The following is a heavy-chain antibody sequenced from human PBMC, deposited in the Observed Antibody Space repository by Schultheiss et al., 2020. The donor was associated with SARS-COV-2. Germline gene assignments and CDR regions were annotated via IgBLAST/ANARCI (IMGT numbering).Heavy chain of an antibody. CDR1: GFTFSSYA. V-gene: IGHV3-48*01. J-gene: IGHJ4*02. CDR3: ARVEGGAAAGWDDY. D-gene: IGHD6-13*01. Sequence: GGSLRLSCAASGFTFSSYAMNWVRQAPGKGLEWVSYISSSSSTIYYADSVKGRFTISRDNAKNSLYLQMNSLRAEDTAVYYCARVEGGAAAGWDDYWGQGTLVTVSS. CDR2: ISSSSSTI.